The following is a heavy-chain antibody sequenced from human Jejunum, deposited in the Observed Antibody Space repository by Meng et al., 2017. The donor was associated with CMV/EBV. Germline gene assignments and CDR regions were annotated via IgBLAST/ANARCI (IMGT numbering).Heavy chain of an antibody. Sequence: QETLQASRAGMVNPSELLSLTCTVSGGSISNYYWSCLQQSPGKGLEWIGYIHYSGNMRYNPSLKSLVTISLDTSKNQFSLKLSSVTTADTAIYYCAGDIASVWMFYWGQGTLVTVSS. J-gene: IGHJ4*02. V-gene: IGHV4-59*01. CDR3: AGDIASVWMFY. CDR1: GGSISNYY. CDR2: IHYSGNM. D-gene: IGHD6-13*01.